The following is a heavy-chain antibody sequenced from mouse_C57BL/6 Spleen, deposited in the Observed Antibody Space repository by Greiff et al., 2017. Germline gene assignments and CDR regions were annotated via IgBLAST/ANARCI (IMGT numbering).Heavy chain of an antibody. CDR3: ARSTVDLFDY. CDR1: GYSITSGYY. CDR2: ISYDGSN. Sequence: DVKLQESGPGLVQPSQSLSLTCSVTGYSITSGYYWNWIRQFPGNKLEWMGYISYDGSNNYNPSLKNRISITRDTSKNLVFLKLNSVTTEDTATYYCARSTVDLFDYWGQGTTLTVAS. D-gene: IGHD1-1*01. V-gene: IGHV3-6*01. J-gene: IGHJ2*01.